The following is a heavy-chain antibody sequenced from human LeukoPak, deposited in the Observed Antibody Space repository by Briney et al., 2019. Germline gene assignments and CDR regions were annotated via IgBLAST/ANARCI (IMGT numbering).Heavy chain of an antibody. J-gene: IGHJ4*02. CDR2: ISDSGSS. Sequence: SETLSLSCSVSGDSIRPFYCNWIRQPPGKGLEWIWYISDSGSSNFHPSLKGRVTTSVDASKRQFSLRLTSVTAADTAVYYCEKVSAAIVSGLERLGADFEYWGQGVLVTVSS. V-gene: IGHV4-59*01. CDR3: EKVSAAIVSGLERLGADFEY. D-gene: IGHD3/OR15-3a*01. CDR1: GDSIRPFY.